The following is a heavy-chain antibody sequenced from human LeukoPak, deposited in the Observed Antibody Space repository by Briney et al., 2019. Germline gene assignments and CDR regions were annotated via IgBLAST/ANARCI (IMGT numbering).Heavy chain of an antibody. CDR2: INPNSGGT. V-gene: IGHV1-2*02. CDR1: GYTFTGYY. CDR3: ARGSGLSYYYYMDV. J-gene: IGHJ6*03. Sequence: ASVTVSCKASGYTFTGYYMHWVRQAPGQGLEWMGWINPNSGGTNYAQKFQGRVTMTRDTSISTAYMELSRLRSDDTAVYYCARGSGLSYYYYMDVWGKGTTVTVSS.